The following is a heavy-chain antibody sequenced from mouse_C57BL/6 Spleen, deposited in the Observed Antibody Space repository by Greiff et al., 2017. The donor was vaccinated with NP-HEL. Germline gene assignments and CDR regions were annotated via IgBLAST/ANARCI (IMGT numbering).Heavy chain of an antibody. CDR3: AMRGYGNYDFDY. Sequence: QVQLQQSGPELVKPGASVKISCKASGYSFTSYYIHWVKQRPGQGLEWIGYINPSSGYTKYNQKFKDKATLTADKSSSTAYMQLSSLTYEDSAVYYCAMRGYGNYDFDYWGQGTTLTVSS. J-gene: IGHJ2*01. V-gene: IGHV1-66*01. D-gene: IGHD2-1*01. CDR1: GYSFTSYY. CDR2: INPSSGYT.